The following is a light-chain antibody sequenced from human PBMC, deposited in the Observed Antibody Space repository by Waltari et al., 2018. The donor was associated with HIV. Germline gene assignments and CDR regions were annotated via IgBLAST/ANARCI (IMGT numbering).Light chain of an antibody. CDR2: AAS. V-gene: IGKV1-NL1*01. J-gene: IGKJ3*01. CDR1: QGISNS. CDR3: QQYYTTPLFT. Sequence: DIQMTQSPSSLSASVGYRVSFTCRASQGISNSLAWYQQKPGRAPKLLLYAASKLESGVPSRFSGSGSGTDYTLTISSLQPGDFATYYCQQYYTTPLFTFGPGTEVHIK.